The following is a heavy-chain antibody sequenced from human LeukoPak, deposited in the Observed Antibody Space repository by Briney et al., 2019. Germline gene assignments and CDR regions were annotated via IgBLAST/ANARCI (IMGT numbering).Heavy chain of an antibody. J-gene: IGHJ5*02. CDR1: GFTFSSYS. CDR2: ISSSSSYI. CDR3: ARERYIAAAGGEGWFDP. V-gene: IGHV3-21*01. D-gene: IGHD6-13*01. Sequence: GGSLRLSCAASGFTFSSYSMNWVRQAPGKGLEWVSSISSSSSYIYYADSVKGRVTISRDNAKNSLYLQMNSLRAEDTAVYYCARERYIAAAGGEGWFDPWGEGTLVTVSS.